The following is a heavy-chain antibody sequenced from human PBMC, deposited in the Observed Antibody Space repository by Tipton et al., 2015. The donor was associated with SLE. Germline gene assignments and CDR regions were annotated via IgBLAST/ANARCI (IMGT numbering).Heavy chain of an antibody. Sequence: TLSLTCAVSGGSFSGYYWSWIRQPPGKGLEWIGEINHSGSTNYNPSLKSRVTISVDTSKNQFSLKLSSVTAADTAVYYCASVPAAMGAFDIWGQGTMVTVSS. V-gene: IGHV4-34*01. J-gene: IGHJ3*02. CDR3: ASVPAAMGAFDI. CDR1: GGSFSGYY. CDR2: INHSGST. D-gene: IGHD2-2*01.